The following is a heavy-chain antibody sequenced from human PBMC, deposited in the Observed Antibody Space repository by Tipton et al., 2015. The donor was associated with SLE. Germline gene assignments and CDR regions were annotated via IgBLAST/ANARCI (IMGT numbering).Heavy chain of an antibody. J-gene: IGHJ4*02. V-gene: IGHV4-39*07. Sequence: TLSLTCTVSGGSISSSSYYWGWIRQPPGKGLEWIGSIYYSGSTYYNPSLQSRITISVDTSKNQFSLKLSSVTAADTAVYYCARTPTTGFFDYWGQGTLVTVSS. D-gene: IGHD3-9*01. CDR2: IYYSGST. CDR1: GGSISSSSYY. CDR3: ARTPTTGFFDY.